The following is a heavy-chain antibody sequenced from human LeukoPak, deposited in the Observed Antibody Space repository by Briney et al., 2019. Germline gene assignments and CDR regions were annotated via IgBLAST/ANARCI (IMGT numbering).Heavy chain of an antibody. CDR3: ARVRSSMVLDY. CDR2: ISGYNGNT. J-gene: IGHJ4*02. D-gene: IGHD2/OR15-2a*01. V-gene: IGHV1-18*01. Sequence: ASVKVSCKASGYTFTTNGIGWVRQAPGQRLEWMGWISGYNGNTNYAQKFQGRVTMTTDTSTSTAYMDLRSLRSADTALYYCARVRSSMVLDYWGQGTLVTASS. CDR1: GYTFTTNG.